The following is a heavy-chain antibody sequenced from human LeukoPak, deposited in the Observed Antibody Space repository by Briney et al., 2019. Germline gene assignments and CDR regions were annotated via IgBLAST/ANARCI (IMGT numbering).Heavy chain of an antibody. J-gene: IGHJ4*02. CDR3: ARHHYYDSSGYPYFDY. D-gene: IGHD3-22*01. CDR1: GFHFSTYG. Sequence: GGSLRLSCAASGFHFSTYGMNWVRQAPGKGLEWVSYINTGSTTIHHADSVKGRFTISRDNTRNSLFLQMNSLRVEDTAVYYCARHHYYDSSGYPYFDYWGQGTLVTVSS. V-gene: IGHV3-48*01. CDR2: INTGSTTI.